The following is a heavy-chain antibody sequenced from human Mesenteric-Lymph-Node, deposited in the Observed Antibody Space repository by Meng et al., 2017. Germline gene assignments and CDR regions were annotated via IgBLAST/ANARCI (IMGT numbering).Heavy chain of an antibody. D-gene: IGHD2-2*01. V-gene: IGHV4-34*01. CDR1: GGSLSGYY. Sequence: QVQLQQWGAGLLKPSETLSLTCAVYGGSLSGYYWSWIRQPPGKGLEWIGEINHSGSTNYNPSLKSRVTISVDTSKNQFSLKLSSVTAADTAVYYCARTIGGADIVVVPAAYYFDYWGQGTLVTVSS. CDR2: INHSGST. J-gene: IGHJ4*02. CDR3: ARTIGGADIVVVPAAYYFDY.